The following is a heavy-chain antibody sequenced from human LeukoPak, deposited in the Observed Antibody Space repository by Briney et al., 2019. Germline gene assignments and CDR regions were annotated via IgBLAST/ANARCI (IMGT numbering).Heavy chain of an antibody. CDR3: ARDGDTANYYGMDV. D-gene: IGHD5-18*01. CDR2: IYYSGST. Sequence: PSETLSLTCTVSGGSISSYYWSWLRQPPGKGLEWIGYIYYSGSTNYNPSLKSRVTISVDTSKNQFSLKLSSVTAADTAVYYCARDGDTANYYGMDVWGQGTTVTVSS. CDR1: GGSISSYY. V-gene: IGHV4-59*01. J-gene: IGHJ6*02.